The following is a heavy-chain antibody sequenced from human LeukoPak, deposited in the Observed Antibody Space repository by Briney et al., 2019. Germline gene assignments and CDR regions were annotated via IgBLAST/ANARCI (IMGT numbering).Heavy chain of an antibody. Sequence: GGSLRLSCAASGFTFSSYGMNWVRQAPGKGLDWVSAISGSGGSTYYADSVKGRFTISRDNSKNTLYLQMNSLRADDTALYYCAKERAPMGPFDYWGQGILVTVSS. J-gene: IGHJ4*02. CDR3: AKERAPMGPFDY. CDR2: ISGSGGST. D-gene: IGHD3-10*01. CDR1: GFTFSSYG. V-gene: IGHV3-23*01.